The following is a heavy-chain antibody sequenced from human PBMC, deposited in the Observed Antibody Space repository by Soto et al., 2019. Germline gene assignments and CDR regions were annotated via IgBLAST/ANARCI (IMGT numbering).Heavy chain of an antibody. D-gene: IGHD3-3*01. CDR3: ARTPTIFGVATVDY. J-gene: IGHJ4*02. CDR1: GYTFTSYG. CDR2: ISAYNGNT. V-gene: IGHV1-18*01. Sequence: ASVNVSCKASGYTFTSYGISWVGQAPGQGLEWMGWISAYNGNTNYAQKLQGRVTMTTDTSTSTAYMELRSLRSDDTAVYYCARTPTIFGVATVDYWGQGTLVTVSS.